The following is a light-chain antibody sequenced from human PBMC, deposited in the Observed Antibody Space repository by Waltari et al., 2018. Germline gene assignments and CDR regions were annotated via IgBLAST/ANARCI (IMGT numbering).Light chain of an antibody. Sequence: DIVVTQSPLSLPVPPGEPASISCRSSQTLLHSNGYNYLDWYLQKPGQSPQLLIYLGSNRASGVPDRFSGSGSGTDFTLNISRVEAEDVGVYYCMQALQTPWTFGQGTKVEIK. CDR2: LGS. CDR3: MQALQTPWT. J-gene: IGKJ1*01. V-gene: IGKV2-28*01. CDR1: QTLLHSNGYNY.